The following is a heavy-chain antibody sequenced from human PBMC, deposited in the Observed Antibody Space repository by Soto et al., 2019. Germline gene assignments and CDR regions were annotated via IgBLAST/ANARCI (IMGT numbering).Heavy chain of an antibody. CDR2: ISYDGSNK. CDR1: GFTFSSYG. D-gene: IGHD3-10*01. CDR3: AKEEETGYFDY. J-gene: IGHJ4*02. V-gene: IGHV3-30*18. Sequence: GGSLRLSCAASGFTFSSYGMHWFRQAPGKGLEWVAVISYDGSNKYYADSVKGRFTISRDNSKNTLYLQMNSLRAEDTAVYYCAKEEETGYFDYWGQGTLGTVSS.